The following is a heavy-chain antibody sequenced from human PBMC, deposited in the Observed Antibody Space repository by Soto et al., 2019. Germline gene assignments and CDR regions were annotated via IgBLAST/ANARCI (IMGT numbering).Heavy chain of an antibody. D-gene: IGHD2-21*02. J-gene: IGHJ4*02. CDR3: ARDGGGDRYYFDY. V-gene: IGHV3-30-3*01. Sequence: GGSLRLSCAASRFTFSTYAMRWVRQAPGKGLEWVAVISYDGSNKYYADSVKGRFTISRDNSKNTLYLQMNSLRAEDTAVYYCARDGGGDRYYFDYWGQGTLVTVSS. CDR2: ISYDGSNK. CDR1: RFTFSTYA.